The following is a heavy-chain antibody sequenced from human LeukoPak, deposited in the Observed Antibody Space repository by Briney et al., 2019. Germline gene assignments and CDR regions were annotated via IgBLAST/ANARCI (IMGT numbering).Heavy chain of an antibody. J-gene: IGHJ5*02. D-gene: IGHD3-9*01. CDR1: GGSISSRGYY. V-gene: IGHV4-39*01. CDR2: IYYSGST. CDR3: ARQPVLRYFDWLFLDRFDP. Sequence: SETLSPTCTVSGGSISSRGYYWGWIRQPPGKGLEWIGSIYYSGSTYYNPSLKSRVTISVDTSKNQFSLNVSSVTAADTAVYYCARQPVLRYFDWLFLDRFDPWGQGTLVTVSS.